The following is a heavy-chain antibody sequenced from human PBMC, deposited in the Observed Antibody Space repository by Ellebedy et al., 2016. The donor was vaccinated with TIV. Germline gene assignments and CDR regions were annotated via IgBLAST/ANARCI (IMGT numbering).Heavy chain of an antibody. J-gene: IGHJ6*02. D-gene: IGHD3-9*01. CDR2: ISGSGEYT. Sequence: GESLKISCAASGFTFNNYAMTWIRRGPGKGLDWVSLISGSGEYTYYADSVKGRLTISRDNSMDTLYLQMNSLGVGDTAVYYCAKLGFDILTGSGGMDVWGQGTTVTVSS. V-gene: IGHV3-23*01. CDR3: AKLGFDILTGSGGMDV. CDR1: GFTFNNYA.